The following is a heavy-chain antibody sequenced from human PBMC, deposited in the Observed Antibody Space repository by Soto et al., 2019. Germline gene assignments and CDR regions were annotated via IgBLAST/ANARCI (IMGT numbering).Heavy chain of an antibody. CDR1: GFTFSSYG. D-gene: IGHD5-12*01. V-gene: IGHV3-33*01. J-gene: IGHJ4*02. CDR3: ARDPAGGYDQFDY. Sequence: QVQLVESGGGVVQPGRSLRLSCAASGFTFSSYGMHWVRQAPGKGLEWVAVIWYDGSNKYYADSVKGRFTISRDNSKNTLYLQMNSLRAEDTAVSYCARDPAGGYDQFDYWGQGTLVTVSS. CDR2: IWYDGSNK.